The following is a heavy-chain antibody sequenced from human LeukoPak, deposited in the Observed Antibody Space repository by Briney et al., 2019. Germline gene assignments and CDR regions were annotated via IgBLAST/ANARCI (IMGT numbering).Heavy chain of an antibody. D-gene: IGHD6-13*01. CDR2: IYHLGST. Sequence: SETLPLTCTVSRGSISSYYWTWIRQPPGKGLEWIGYIYHLGSTNYNPSLNSRVTISLDTSEKQFSLKLTSVTAADTALYYCAGATIGPAGFSFDYWGQGTLVTVSS. V-gene: IGHV4-59*01. CDR3: AGATIGPAGFSFDY. CDR1: RGSISSYY. J-gene: IGHJ4*02.